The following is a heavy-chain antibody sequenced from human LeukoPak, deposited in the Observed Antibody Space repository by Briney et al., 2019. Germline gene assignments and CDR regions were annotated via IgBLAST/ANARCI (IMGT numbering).Heavy chain of an antibody. V-gene: IGHV3-23*01. Sequence: GGSLRLSCAASGFTFSSYAMSWVRQAPGKGLEWVSAISGSGGSTYYADSVKGRFTISRDNSKNTLYLQMNSLRAEDTAVYYCAGCLLSRGALDPWGQGTLVTVSS. CDR2: ISGSGGST. CDR3: AGCLLSRGALDP. D-gene: IGHD2-15*01. J-gene: IGHJ5*02. CDR1: GFTFSSYA.